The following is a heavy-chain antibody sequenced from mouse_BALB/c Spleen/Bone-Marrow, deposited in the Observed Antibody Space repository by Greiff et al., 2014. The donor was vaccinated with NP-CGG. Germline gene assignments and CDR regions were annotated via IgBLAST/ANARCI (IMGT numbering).Heavy chain of an antibody. J-gene: IGHJ4*01. D-gene: IGHD1-1*01. Sequence: VQRVESGAELVRPGTSVKMSCKAAGYTFTNYWIGWVKQRPGHGLEWIGDIYPGGGYTNYNEKFKGKATLTADTSSSTAYMQLGSLTSEDSAIYYCARGYGSSSYDTDYWGQGTSVTVSS. CDR2: IYPGGGYT. CDR1: GYTFTNYW. CDR3: ARGYGSSSYDTDY. V-gene: IGHV1-63*02.